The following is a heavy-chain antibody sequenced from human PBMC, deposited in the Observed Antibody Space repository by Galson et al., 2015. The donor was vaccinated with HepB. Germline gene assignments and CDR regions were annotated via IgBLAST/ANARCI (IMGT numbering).Heavy chain of an antibody. V-gene: IGHV3-48*04. CDR3: VFLRRNALKPLDY. D-gene: IGHD3-9*01. CDR1: TFIFSAYN. J-gene: IGHJ4*02. CDR2: ISSRSTTI. Sequence: SLRLSCAASTFIFSAYNMNWVRQAPGKGLEWLSYISSRSTTIFYADSVKGRFSISRDNAKNSLYLQMNSRTAEYTAGYYCVFLRRNALKPLDYWGQGTLVTVSS.